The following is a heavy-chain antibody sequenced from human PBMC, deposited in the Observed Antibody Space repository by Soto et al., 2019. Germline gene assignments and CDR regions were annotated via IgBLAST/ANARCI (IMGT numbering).Heavy chain of an antibody. Sequence: QVQLQESGPGLVKPSETLSLICTVSDDSISNYYWSWIRQPPGKGLEWIGSIYYIGSTNYNPSLKSRVTISVDTSQNELSLKLTSVTAADTAVYYCARLGVMVRGSSHWFAPWGQGTLVTVSS. CDR2: IYYIGST. V-gene: IGHV4-59*01. CDR3: ARLGVMVRGSSHWFAP. J-gene: IGHJ5*02. D-gene: IGHD3-10*01. CDR1: DDSISNYY.